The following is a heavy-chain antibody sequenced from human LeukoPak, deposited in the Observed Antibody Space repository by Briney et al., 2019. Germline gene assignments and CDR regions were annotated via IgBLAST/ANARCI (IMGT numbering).Heavy chain of an antibody. CDR2: IYSGGST. D-gene: IGHD6-19*01. Sequence: GGSLRLSCAASGFTVSSNYMSWVRQAPGKGLEWVSVIYSGGSTYYADSVKGRFTISRDNSKNTLYLQMNSLRAEDTAVYYCAKDESGWDYFDYWGQGTLVTVSS. CDR3: AKDESGWDYFDY. V-gene: IGHV3-53*01. J-gene: IGHJ4*02. CDR1: GFTVSSNY.